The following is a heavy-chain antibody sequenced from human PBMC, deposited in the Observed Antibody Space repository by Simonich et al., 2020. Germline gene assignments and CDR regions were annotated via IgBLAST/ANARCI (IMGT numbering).Heavy chain of an antibody. D-gene: IGHD2-15*01. CDR1: GYTFTSYG. Sequence: QVQLVQSGAEVKKPGASVKVSCKASGYTFTSYGISWVRQAPGQGLEWMEWNSAYKANTNYAQKLQRRVTMTTDTSTSTAYMELRSLRSDDTAVYYCARASRGTWWYYYFDYWGQGTLVTVSS. V-gene: IGHV1-18*01. CDR3: ARASRGTWWYYYFDY. J-gene: IGHJ4*02. CDR2: NSAYKANT.